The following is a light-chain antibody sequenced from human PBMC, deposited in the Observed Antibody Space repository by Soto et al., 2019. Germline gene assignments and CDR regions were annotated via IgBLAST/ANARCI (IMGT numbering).Light chain of an antibody. J-gene: IGLJ1*01. CDR1: NSDIGFYNY. V-gene: IGLV2-14*01. Sequence: QSVLTQPASVSGSPGQSITISCTGTNSDIGFYNYVSWYQQHPGEAPKLIIYEVAKRPSGVSSRFSGSKSGNTASLTISGLQAEGEADYYCSSYTDSSNYVFGTGTKVTVL. CDR2: EVA. CDR3: SSYTDSSNYV.